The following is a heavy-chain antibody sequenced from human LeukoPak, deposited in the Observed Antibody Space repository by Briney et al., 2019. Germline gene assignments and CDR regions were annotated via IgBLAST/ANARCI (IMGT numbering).Heavy chain of an antibody. CDR2: IYHSGST. D-gene: IGHD3-22*01. J-gene: IGHJ4*02. CDR3: ARTTPHYYDSSGYAY. V-gene: IGHV4-4*02. Sequence: PSGTLSLTCAVSGGSISSSNWWSWVRQPPGKGLEWIGEIYHSGSTNYNPSLKSRVTISVDKSKNQFSLKLSSVTAADTAVYYCARTTPHYYDSSGYAYWGQGTLVTVSS. CDR1: GGSISSSNW.